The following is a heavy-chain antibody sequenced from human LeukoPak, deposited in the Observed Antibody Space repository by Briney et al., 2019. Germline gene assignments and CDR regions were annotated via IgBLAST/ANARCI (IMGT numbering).Heavy chain of an antibody. V-gene: IGHV3-30-3*01. D-gene: IGHD3-10*01. CDR1: GFTFSSYA. Sequence: GGSLRLSCAASGFTFSSYAMHWVRQAPGKGLEWVAVISYDGSNKYYADSVKGRFTISRDNAKNSLYLQMNSLRAEDTAVYYCARTGDYSAFDLWGQGTMVTVSS. CDR3: ARTGDYSAFDL. CDR2: ISYDGSNK. J-gene: IGHJ3*01.